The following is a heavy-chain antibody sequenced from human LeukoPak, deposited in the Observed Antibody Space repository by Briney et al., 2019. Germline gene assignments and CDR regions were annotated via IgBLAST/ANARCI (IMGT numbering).Heavy chain of an antibody. CDR2: VYKDGRM. D-gene: IGHD2-21*01. J-gene: IGHJ4*02. CDR3: ASRHCSGGDCYFAGADPFDH. Sequence: GGSLRLSCAASGFTVSSTYMSWVRQSPGKGLEWVSVVYKDGRMFYIDSVKGRFAISRDTSKNTVYLQMNNLRAEDTAVYYCASRHCSGGDCYFAGADPFDHWGQGTLVTVSS. CDR1: GFTVSSTY. V-gene: IGHV3-53*01.